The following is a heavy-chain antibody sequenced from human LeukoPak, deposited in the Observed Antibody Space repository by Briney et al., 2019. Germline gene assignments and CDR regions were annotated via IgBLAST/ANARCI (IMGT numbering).Heavy chain of an antibody. V-gene: IGHV4-39*01. Sequence: PSETLSLTCTVSGGSVSSSLYYWGWIRQPPGKGLEWIGNIFSSGPTYYNQSLKSRVTISLDTSKNQFSLKVRGVTASDTAVYYCARRKDEVTATFDYWGQGILVTVSS. CDR2: IFSSGPT. D-gene: IGHD2-21*02. CDR1: GGSVSSSLYY. CDR3: ARRKDEVTATFDY. J-gene: IGHJ4*02.